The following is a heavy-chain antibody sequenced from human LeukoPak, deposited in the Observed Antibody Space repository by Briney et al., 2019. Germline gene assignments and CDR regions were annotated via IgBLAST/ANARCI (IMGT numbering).Heavy chain of an antibody. CDR2: INHSGST. D-gene: IGHD3-10*01. Sequence: SETLSLTCTVSGGSISSYYWSWIRQPPGKGLEWIGEINHSGSTNYNPSLESRVTISVDASKNQFSLKLSSVTAADTAVYYCASSGSYYMKDYFDYWGQGTLVTVSS. CDR1: GGSISSYY. V-gene: IGHV4-34*01. CDR3: ASSGSYYMKDYFDY. J-gene: IGHJ4*02.